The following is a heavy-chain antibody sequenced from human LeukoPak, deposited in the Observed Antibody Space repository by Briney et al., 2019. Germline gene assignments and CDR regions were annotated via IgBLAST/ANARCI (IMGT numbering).Heavy chain of an antibody. D-gene: IGHD5-24*01. CDR2: ITYDGSNK. J-gene: IGHJ4*02. Sequence: PGGSLRLSCAASGFTFSSFWMSWVRQAPGKGLEGVAVITYDGSNKYYADSVKGRFTISRDNSKNTLYLQMNSLRAEDTAVYYCARGAIATWWVPEMANFDYWGQGTLVTVSS. V-gene: IGHV3-30-3*01. CDR1: GFTFSSFW. CDR3: ARGAIATWWVPEMANFDY.